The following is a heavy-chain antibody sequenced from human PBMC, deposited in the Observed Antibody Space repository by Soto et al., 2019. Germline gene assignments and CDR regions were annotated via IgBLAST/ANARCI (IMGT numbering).Heavy chain of an antibody. CDR1: GYSFRSYA. Sequence: GGSLRLCCAGCGYSFRSYAMHWVRQAPGKGLEWVATISYDGSSEYYGDSVEGRFTISRDNLKNTLYLEMNSLRPEDTAVYYCARERSFGDEYWGQGTLVTVSS. J-gene: IGHJ4*02. CDR2: ISYDGSSE. D-gene: IGHD3-16*01. CDR3: ARERSFGDEY. V-gene: IGHV3-30*04.